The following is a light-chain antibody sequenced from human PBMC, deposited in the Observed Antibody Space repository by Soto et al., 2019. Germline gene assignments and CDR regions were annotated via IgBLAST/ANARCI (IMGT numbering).Light chain of an antibody. CDR1: QSIHTY. J-gene: IGKJ1*01. CDR3: QQYNNWPRT. CDR2: GAS. Sequence: ETVMTQSEATLSVSPGERATLSCRASQSIHTYLAWYQQKPGQPPRLLIYGASTRVTGIPTRFSGSGSGTEFTLTISSLQSEDFAVYYCQQYNNWPRTFGQGTKVEIK. V-gene: IGKV3-15*01.